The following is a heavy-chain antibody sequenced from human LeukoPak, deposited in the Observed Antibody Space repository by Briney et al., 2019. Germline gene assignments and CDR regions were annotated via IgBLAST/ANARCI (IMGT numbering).Heavy chain of an antibody. J-gene: IGHJ4*02. V-gene: IGHV3-23*01. Sequence: GGSLRLSCAASGFTFSSYAMTWVRQAPGKGLEWVSKISDSGGSRYYADSVKGRFTISRDNSKNTLYLQVKSLRAEDAAVYYCATPYDSTSYYPLTYWGQGTLVTVSS. CDR2: ISDSGGSR. CDR1: GFTFSSYA. CDR3: ATPYDSTSYYPLTY. D-gene: IGHD3-22*01.